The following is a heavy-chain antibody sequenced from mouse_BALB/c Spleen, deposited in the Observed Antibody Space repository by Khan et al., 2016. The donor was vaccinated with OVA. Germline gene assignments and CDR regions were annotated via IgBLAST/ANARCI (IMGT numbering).Heavy chain of an antibody. CDR3: APAGTGDYFDY. J-gene: IGHJ2*01. Sequence: EVQLQQSGAELVKPGASVKLSCTASGFNIKDTHMHWVKQRPEQGLEWIGRIDPANDTSKYDPRFQGKAPITADTSSTTAYLPLSTLTSEDTAVYYCAPAGTGDYFDYWGQGTTLTVSS. CDR2: IDPANDTS. V-gene: IGHV14-3*02. D-gene: IGHD4-1*01. CDR1: GFNIKDTH.